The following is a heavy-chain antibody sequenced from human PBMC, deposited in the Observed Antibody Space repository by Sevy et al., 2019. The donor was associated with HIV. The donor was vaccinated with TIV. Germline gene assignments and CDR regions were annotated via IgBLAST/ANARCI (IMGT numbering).Heavy chain of an antibody. V-gene: IGHV3-23*01. CDR2: ISGSGSST. D-gene: IGHD3-10*01. CDR3: AKDRVSGAYYSGDFDY. Sequence: GGSLRLSCAASGFTFSTYAMTWVRQAPGGGLEWVSVISGSGSSTYYADSVKGRFTISRDNSKNTLFLQMNSLRADDTAVYYCAKDRVSGAYYSGDFDYWGQGTLVTVSS. CDR1: GFTFSTYA. J-gene: IGHJ4*02.